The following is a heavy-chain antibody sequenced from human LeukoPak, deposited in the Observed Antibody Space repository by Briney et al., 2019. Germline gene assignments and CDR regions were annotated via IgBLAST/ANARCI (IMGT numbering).Heavy chain of an antibody. CDR1: GFTFSSYW. CDR2: IKQDGSEK. Sequence: PGGSLRLSCAASGFTFSSYWMSWVRQAPGKGLEWVANIKQDGSEKYYVDSVKGRFTISRDNAKNSLYLQMNSLRAEDTAVYYCARSEHYGSGSYYTYPDYWGQGTLVTVSS. D-gene: IGHD3-10*01. CDR3: ARSEHYGSGSYYTYPDY. V-gene: IGHV3-7*01. J-gene: IGHJ4*02.